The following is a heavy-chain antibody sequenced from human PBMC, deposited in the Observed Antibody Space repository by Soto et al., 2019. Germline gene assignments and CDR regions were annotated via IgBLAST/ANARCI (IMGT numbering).Heavy chain of an antibody. J-gene: IGHJ4*02. Sequence: QVQLVQSGAEVKKPGASVKVSCKASGYTFTSYYMHWVRQAPGQGLEWMGIINPSGGSTSYAQKFQGRVTMTRDTSTSTVYMELSSLRSEDTAVYYCAREGGYIAVVGEYYFDYWGQGTPVTVSS. CDR2: INPSGGST. CDR3: AREGGYIAVVGEYYFDY. CDR1: GYTFTSYY. V-gene: IGHV1-46*01. D-gene: IGHD6-19*01.